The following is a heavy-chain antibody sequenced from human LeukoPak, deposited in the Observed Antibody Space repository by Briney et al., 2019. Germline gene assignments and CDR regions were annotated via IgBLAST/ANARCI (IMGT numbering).Heavy chain of an antibody. V-gene: IGHV3-23*01. D-gene: IGHD3-22*01. CDR3: ASSPRYYDSSGYFTKPFDY. CDR2: VSGSGGST. J-gene: IGHJ4*02. CDR1: GFTFSSYA. Sequence: PGGSLRLSCAASGFTFSSYAMSWVRQAPGKGLEWVSAVSGSGGSTYYADSVKGRFTISRDNSKNTLYLQMNSLRAEDTAVYHCASSPRYYDSSGYFTKPFDYWGQGTLVTVSS.